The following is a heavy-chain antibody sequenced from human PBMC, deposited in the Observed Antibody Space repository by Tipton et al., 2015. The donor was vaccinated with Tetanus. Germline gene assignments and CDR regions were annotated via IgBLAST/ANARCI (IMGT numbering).Heavy chain of an antibody. V-gene: IGHV5-51*01. CDR2: IYPGDSDT. D-gene: IGHD3-22*01. Sequence: VQLVQPGAEVKKPGESLKISCKGSGYSFTSYWIGWVRQMPGKGLEWMGIIYPGDSDTRYSPSFQGRVTISADKSISTAYLQWSSLKASDTAMYYCARFLGFYYYDSSGYCDYWGQGTLVTVSS. CDR1: GYSFTSYW. CDR3: ARFLGFYYYDSSGYCDY. J-gene: IGHJ4*02.